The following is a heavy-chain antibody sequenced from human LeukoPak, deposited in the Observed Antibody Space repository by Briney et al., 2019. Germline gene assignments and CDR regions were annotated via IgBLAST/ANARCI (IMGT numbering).Heavy chain of an antibody. D-gene: IGHD3-3*01. V-gene: IGHV3-30*04. CDR2: ISYDGSNK. CDR3: ARVGLRSTYYFDY. CDR1: GFTFSSYA. Sequence: PGRSLRLSCAAPGFTFSSYAMHWVRRAPGKGLEWVAVISYDGSNKYYADSVKGRFTISRDNSKNTLYLQMNSLRAEDTAVYYCARVGLRSTYYFDYWGQGTLVTVSS. J-gene: IGHJ4*02.